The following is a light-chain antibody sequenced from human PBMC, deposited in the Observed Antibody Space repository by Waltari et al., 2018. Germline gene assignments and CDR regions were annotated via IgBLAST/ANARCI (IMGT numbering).Light chain of an antibody. CDR2: EVT. V-gene: IGLV2-8*01. CDR3: SSYAGGKRV. J-gene: IGLJ1*01. Sequence: QSALTQPPSASGSPGQPVPISCPGTSRDVGAYYYVSWYQQHPGKAPKGIIFEVTKRPSGVPDRFSGSKSGNTASLTISGLQPEDEADYYCSSYAGGKRVFGTGTTVTVL. CDR1: SRDVGAYYY.